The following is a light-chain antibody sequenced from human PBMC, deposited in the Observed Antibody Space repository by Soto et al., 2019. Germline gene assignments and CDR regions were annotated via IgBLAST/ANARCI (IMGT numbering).Light chain of an antibody. CDR2: DAS. J-gene: IGKJ2*01. CDR1: QTVRNNY. Sequence: EFVLTQSPGTLSLSPGERATLSCRASQTVRNNYLAWYQQKPGQAPRLLIYDASSRATGIPDRFSGGGSGTDFTLTIDGLQPDDSATYYCQQYNTLYSFGRGTKLEI. V-gene: IGKV3-20*01. CDR3: QQYNTLYS.